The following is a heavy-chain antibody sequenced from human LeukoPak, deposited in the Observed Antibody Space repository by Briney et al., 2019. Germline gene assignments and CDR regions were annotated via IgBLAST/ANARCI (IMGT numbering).Heavy chain of an antibody. CDR1: GFTFSSYE. V-gene: IGHV3-23*01. J-gene: IGHJ4*02. CDR3: AKRASGSGTSLYCFDY. CDR2: ISNSAGST. D-gene: IGHD3-10*01. Sequence: GGSLRLSCAASGFTFSSYEMNWVRQAPGKGLEWVSVISNSAGSTFYADSVKGRFTISRDNSKNTLYLQMNSLRAEDTAVYYCAKRASGSGTSLYCFDYWGQGTLVTVSS.